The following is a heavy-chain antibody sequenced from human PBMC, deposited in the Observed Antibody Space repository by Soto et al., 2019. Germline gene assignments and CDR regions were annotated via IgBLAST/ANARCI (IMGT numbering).Heavy chain of an antibody. V-gene: IGHV3-23*01. CDR2: MSGSGGSP. J-gene: IGHJ4*02. CDR3: AKELLAPGNFDC. D-gene: IGHD2-15*01. Sequence: LRLSCAATWFTFRIYAMAWVRQAPGKGLEWVSAMSGSGGSPNYADSVKGRFTISRDKSKNMLFLQMNSLRAEDTAVSCCAKELLAPGNFDCWGQGTLVTVSS. CDR1: WFTFRIYA.